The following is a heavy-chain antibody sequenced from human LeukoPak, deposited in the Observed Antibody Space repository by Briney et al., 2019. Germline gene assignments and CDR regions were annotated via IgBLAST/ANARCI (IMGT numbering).Heavy chain of an antibody. CDR2: FNPNKGDT. CDR1: GYPFIGYY. J-gene: IGHJ4*02. D-gene: IGHD2-2*01. CDR3: ARGGRDIVVVPALMPFDY. Sequence: ASVKVSCKASGYPFIGYYMHWVRQAPGQGSEWMGGFNPNKGDTNYAQKFQARITMTGDTSISTAYMELSRLRSDDTAVYYCARGGRDIVVVPALMPFDYWGQGTLVTVSS. V-gene: IGHV1-2*02.